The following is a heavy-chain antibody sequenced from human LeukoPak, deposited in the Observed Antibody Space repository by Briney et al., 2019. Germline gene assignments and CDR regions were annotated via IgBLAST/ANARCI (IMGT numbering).Heavy chain of an antibody. J-gene: IGHJ4*02. V-gene: IGHV1-2*02. CDR1: GYTFTGYY. CDR2: INPNSGGT. D-gene: IGHD3-22*01. Sequence: ASVNVSCKASGYTFTGYYIHWVRQAPGQGLEWMGWINPNSGGTKFAQRFQGRVTMTRDTSITTAYLELRGLESDDTAVYYCARDLDSSGYYYVFQYWGQGTLVTVSP. CDR3: ARDLDSSGYYYVFQY.